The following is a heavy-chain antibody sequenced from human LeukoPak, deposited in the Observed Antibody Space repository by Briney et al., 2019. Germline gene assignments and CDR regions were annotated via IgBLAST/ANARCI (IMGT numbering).Heavy chain of an antibody. CDR1: GGSTSSYY. J-gene: IGHJ4*02. CDR3: ARDERRYCSSTSCYYLH. Sequence: PSETLSLTCTVSGGSTSSYYWNWIRQPAGKGLEWIGRIYTSGSTNYNPSLKSRVTMSVDTSKNQFSLKLSSVTAADTAVYYCARDERRYCSSTSCYYLHWGQGTLVTVSS. CDR2: IYTSGST. D-gene: IGHD2-2*01. V-gene: IGHV4-4*07.